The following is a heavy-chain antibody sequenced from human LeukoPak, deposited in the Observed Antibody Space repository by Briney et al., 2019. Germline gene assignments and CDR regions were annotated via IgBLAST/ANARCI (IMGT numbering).Heavy chain of an antibody. V-gene: IGHV5-51*01. D-gene: IGHD6-6*01. CDR1: GXSFTNYW. CDR3: ARVYSSSHSYFDY. Sequence: GESLKISCKGSGXSFTNYWIGWVRQMPGKGLEWMGIIYPGDSDTRYSPSFQGQVTISADKSISTAYLQWSSLKASDTAMYYCARVYSSSHSYFDYWGQGTLVTVSS. J-gene: IGHJ4*02. CDR2: IYPGDSDT.